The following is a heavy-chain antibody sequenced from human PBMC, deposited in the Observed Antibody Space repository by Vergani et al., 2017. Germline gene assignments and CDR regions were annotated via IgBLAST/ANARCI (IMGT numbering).Heavy chain of an antibody. CDR2: IRYDGSNT. CDR1: GFTFSNYG. D-gene: IGHD2-15*01. CDR3: ARSPSAYCSGGSCYSGTWYFDL. V-gene: IGHV3-30*02. J-gene: IGHJ2*01. Sequence: QVQLVESGGGVVQPGGSLRLSCGASGFTFSNYGMHWVRQAPGKGLEWVTFIRYDGSNTYYADSVKGRFTISRDNSKNTLFLQMNSLRPEDTAVYYCARSPSAYCSGGSCYSGTWYFDLWGRGTLVTVSS.